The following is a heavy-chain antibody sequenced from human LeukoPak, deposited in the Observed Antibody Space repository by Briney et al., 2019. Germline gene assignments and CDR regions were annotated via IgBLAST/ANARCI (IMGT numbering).Heavy chain of an antibody. CDR2: INHSAST. D-gene: IGHD3-10*01. V-gene: IGHV4-39*06. CDR1: GCSISSSSYY. CDR3: ARHRAGSYYTRRWFDP. Sequence: PSETLSLTCTVSGCSISSSSYYWGWIRQPPGKGLEWNGEINHSASTNYNPPINSRVTIPVDTSKHLFPLKLSSVTAEDTAEYYCARHRAGSYYTRRWFDPWGQGTLVTVSS. J-gene: IGHJ5*02.